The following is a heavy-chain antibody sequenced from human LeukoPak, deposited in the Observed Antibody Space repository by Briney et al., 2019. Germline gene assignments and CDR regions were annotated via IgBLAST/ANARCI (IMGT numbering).Heavy chain of an antibody. CDR3: ARDSAADGADYDH. CDR1: GFTFSGNW. D-gene: IGHD6-13*01. CDR2: IKTDGSVT. V-gene: IGHV3-74*01. Sequence: GGSLRLSCAASGFTFSGNWMHWVRQAPGKGLEWVSHIKTDGSVTDYADSVKGRFTIPRDNARNTLYLQMNSLRAEDSAVYYCARDSAADGADYDHWGQGTLVTVSS. J-gene: IGHJ5*02.